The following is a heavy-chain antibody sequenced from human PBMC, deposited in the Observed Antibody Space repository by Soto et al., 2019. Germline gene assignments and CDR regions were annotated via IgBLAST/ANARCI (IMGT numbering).Heavy chain of an antibody. CDR1: GFTFSSYG. CDR3: AKGEAPHH. V-gene: IGHV3-30*18. Sequence: QVQLVESGGGVVQPGRSLRLSCAASGFTFSSYGMHWVRQAPGKGLEWVAVISYDGSNKYYADSVKGRFTISRDNSKNTLYLQMNSLRAEDTAVYYCAKGEAPHHCGQGTLVTVSS. J-gene: IGHJ5*02. CDR2: ISYDGSNK.